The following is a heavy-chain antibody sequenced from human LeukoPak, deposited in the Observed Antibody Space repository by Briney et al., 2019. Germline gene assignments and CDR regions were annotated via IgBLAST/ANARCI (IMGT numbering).Heavy chain of an antibody. J-gene: IGHJ3*02. CDR3: AKDGGGYSSGWYLSSYAFDI. D-gene: IGHD6-19*01. CDR2: INSDGSST. CDR1: GFTFSSYW. V-gene: IGHV3-74*01. Sequence: GGSLRLSCAASGFTFSSYWMHWVRQAPGKGLVWVSRINSDGSSTSYADSVKGRFTISRDNAKNTLYLQMNSLRAEDTAVYYCAKDGGGYSSGWYLSSYAFDIWGQGTMVTVSS.